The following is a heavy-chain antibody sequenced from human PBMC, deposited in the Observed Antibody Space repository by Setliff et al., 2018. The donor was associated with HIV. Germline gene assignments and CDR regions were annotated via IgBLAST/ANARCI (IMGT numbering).Heavy chain of an antibody. CDR3: ARGAAADGRLFDY. D-gene: IGHD4-17*01. CDR1: GGSINNHY. V-gene: IGHV4-59*11. Sequence: PSETLSLTCTVSGGSINNHYWYWIRQPPGKGLEWIGYIYISGTTNYNPSLKNRVAMSLDTSKNQFSLILSSMTAADTAVYYCARGAAADGRLFDYWGQGTLVTVSS. J-gene: IGHJ4*02. CDR2: IYISGTT.